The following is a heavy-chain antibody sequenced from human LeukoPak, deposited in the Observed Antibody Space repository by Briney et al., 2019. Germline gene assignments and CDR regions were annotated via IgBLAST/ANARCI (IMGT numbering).Heavy chain of an antibody. D-gene: IGHD2-8*01. CDR2: IYPDDSDT. V-gene: IGHV5-51*01. CDR3: ARLAYCSNDVCYSNYYYSMDV. CDR1: AYTFSSYW. J-gene: IGHJ6*03. Sequence: GESLKISCKGSAYTFSSYWIGWVRQMPGKGLEWMGIIYPDDSDTRYSPSFQGQVTISADKSISTAYLQWSSLKASGTAMYYCARLAYCSNDVCYSNYYYSMDVWGKGTTVTVSS.